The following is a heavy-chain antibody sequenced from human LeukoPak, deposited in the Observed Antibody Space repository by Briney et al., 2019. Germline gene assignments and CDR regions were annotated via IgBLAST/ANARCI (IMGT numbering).Heavy chain of an antibody. Sequence: GGSLRLSCAASGFTFSGSWMHWVRQAPGKGLVWVSRINTDGSRTDDADSVKGRFTISRDNTENTVYLQMNSLRVEGTAVYYCTRSLTGYDDYWGQGTLVTVSS. J-gene: IGHJ4*02. CDR1: GFTFSGSW. CDR3: TRSLTGYDDY. CDR2: INTDGSRT. D-gene: IGHD5-12*01. V-gene: IGHV3-74*01.